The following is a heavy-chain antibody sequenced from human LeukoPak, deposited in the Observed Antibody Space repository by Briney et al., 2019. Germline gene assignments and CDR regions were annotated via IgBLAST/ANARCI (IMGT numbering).Heavy chain of an antibody. J-gene: IGHJ4*02. CDR1: GYTFTSYG. CDR3: ARDVYYDSSGPTPYYFDY. Sequence: SVKVSCKASGYTFTSYGISWVRQAPGQGLEWMGRIIPILGIANYAQKFQGRVTITADKSTSTAYMELSSLRSEDTAVYYCARDVYYDSSGPTPYYFDYWGQGTLVTVSS. D-gene: IGHD3-22*01. V-gene: IGHV1-69*04. CDR2: IIPILGIA.